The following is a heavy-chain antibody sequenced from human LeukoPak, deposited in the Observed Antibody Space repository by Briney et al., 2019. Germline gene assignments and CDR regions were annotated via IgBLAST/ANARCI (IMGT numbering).Heavy chain of an antibody. V-gene: IGHV3-21*01. CDR2: ISSSSSYI. CDR1: GFTFSSYS. D-gene: IGHD2-15*01. J-gene: IGHJ3*02. Sequence: PGGSLRLSCAASGFTFSSYSMNWVRQAPGKGLEWVSSISSSSSYIYYADSVKGRFTISRDNAKSSLYLQMNSLRAEDTAVYYCARDQDISLNDAFDIWGQGTMVTVSS. CDR3: ARDQDISLNDAFDI.